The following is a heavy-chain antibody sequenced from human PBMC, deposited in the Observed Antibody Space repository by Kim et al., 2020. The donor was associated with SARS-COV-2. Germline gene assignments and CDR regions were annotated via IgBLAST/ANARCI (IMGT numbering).Heavy chain of an antibody. J-gene: IGHJ4*02. CDR2: INHSGST. CDR3: ARGGYFDY. CDR1: GGSFSGYY. V-gene: IGHV4-34*01. Sequence: SETLSLTCAVYGGSFSGYYWSWIRQPPGKGLEWIGEINHSGSTNYNPSLKSRVTISVDTSKNQFSLKLSSVTAADTAVYYCARGGYFDYWGQGTLVTVSS.